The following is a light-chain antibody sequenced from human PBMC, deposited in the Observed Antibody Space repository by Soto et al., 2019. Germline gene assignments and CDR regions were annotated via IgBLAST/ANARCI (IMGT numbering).Light chain of an antibody. J-gene: IGLJ3*02. CDR2: EVN. CDR1: SNDVGGYSY. V-gene: IGLV2-14*01. CDR3: SSYARSSTWV. Sequence: QSALTQTASVSGSRGQSITISCTGTSNDVGGYSYVSWYQQHPGNAPQLMIYEVNNRPSGVSTRFSGSKSGNPASLTISGLRSEDEADYYCSSYARSSTWVFGGGTKLTVL.